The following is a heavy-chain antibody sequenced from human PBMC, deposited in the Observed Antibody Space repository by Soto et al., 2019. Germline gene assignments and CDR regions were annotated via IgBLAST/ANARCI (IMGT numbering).Heavy chain of an antibody. CDR3: ARRRQQLTSYYFDY. Sequence: PSETLSLTCTVSGGSISSYYLSWIRQPPGKGLEWIGEINHSGSTNYNPSLKSRVTISVDTSKNQFSLKLSSVTAADTAVYYCARRRQQLTSYYFDYWGQGTLVTVSS. D-gene: IGHD6-13*01. CDR1: GGSISSYY. V-gene: IGHV4-34*01. J-gene: IGHJ4*02. CDR2: INHSGST.